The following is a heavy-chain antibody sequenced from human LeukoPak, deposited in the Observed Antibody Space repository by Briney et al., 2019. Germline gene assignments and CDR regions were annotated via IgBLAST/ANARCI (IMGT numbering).Heavy chain of an antibody. CDR2: IYHSGST. V-gene: IGHV4-39*01. D-gene: IGHD5-24*01. CDR3: ARPWQYYYYGMDV. CDR1: GGSISSSSSSSYY. J-gene: IGHJ6*02. Sequence: SETLSLTCTVSGGSISSSSSSSYYWGWIRQPPGKGLEWIGNIYHSGSTYYNPSLKSRVTISVDTSGNQFSLKLSSVTAADTAVYYCARPWQYYYYGMDVWGQGITVTVSS.